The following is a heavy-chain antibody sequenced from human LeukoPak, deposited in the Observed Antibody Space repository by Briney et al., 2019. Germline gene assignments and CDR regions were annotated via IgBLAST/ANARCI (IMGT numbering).Heavy chain of an antibody. CDR1: GFTFSSYG. V-gene: IGHV3-33*01. CDR3: ARQVYNSGWYLDY. J-gene: IGHJ4*02. D-gene: IGHD6-19*01. Sequence: GGSLRLSCAASGFTFSSYGMHWVRQAPGKGLEWVAAIWYDGSIQYYADSVKGRFTISRDNSKNTLYLQMNSLRAEDTAVYYCARQVYNSGWYLDYWGQGTLVAVSS. CDR2: IWYDGSIQ.